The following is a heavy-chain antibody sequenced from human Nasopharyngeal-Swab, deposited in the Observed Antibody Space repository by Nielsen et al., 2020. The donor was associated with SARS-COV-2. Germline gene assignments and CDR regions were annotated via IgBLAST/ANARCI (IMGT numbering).Heavy chain of an antibody. D-gene: IGHD6-19*01. CDR3: ARGLYSSGFSYYYYGMDV. CDR2: INPSGGST. J-gene: IGHJ6*02. V-gene: IGHV1-46*01. Sequence: WVGQAPGQGLEWMGIINPSGGSTSYAQKFQGRVTMTRDTSTSTVYMELSSLRSEDTAVYYCARGLYSSGFSYYYYGMDVWGQGTTVTVSS.